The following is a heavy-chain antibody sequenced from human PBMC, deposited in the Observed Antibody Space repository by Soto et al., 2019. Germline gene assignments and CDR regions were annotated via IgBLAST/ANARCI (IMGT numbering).Heavy chain of an antibody. CDR1: GFTFSSYS. D-gene: IGHD3-3*01. CDR2: ISSSSTI. Sequence: GSLRLSCAASGFTFSSYSMNWVRQAPGKGLEWVSYISSSSTIYYADSVKGRFTISRDNAKNSLYLQMNSLRDEDTAVYYCARESRFLEWLSLNWFYPWGQGTLVTVSS. J-gene: IGHJ5*02. V-gene: IGHV3-48*02. CDR3: ARESRFLEWLSLNWFYP.